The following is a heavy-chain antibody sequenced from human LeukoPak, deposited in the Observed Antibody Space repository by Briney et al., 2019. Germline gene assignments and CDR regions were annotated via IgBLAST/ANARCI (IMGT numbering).Heavy chain of an antibody. J-gene: IGHJ2*01. Sequence: SETLSLTCTVSGVSISSYYWSWVRQPPGKGLEWSGYIYYSGSTNYNPPLKSRVTISVDTSKNQFSLKLRSVTAWDTALLYCPGDRGGYFDLWGRGTLVTVSS. CDR1: GVSISSYY. D-gene: IGHD4-17*01. CDR3: PGDRGGYFDL. CDR2: IYYSGST. V-gene: IGHV4-59*01.